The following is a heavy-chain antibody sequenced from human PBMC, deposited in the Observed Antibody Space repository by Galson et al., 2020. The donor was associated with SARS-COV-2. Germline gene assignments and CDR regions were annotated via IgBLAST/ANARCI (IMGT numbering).Heavy chain of an antibody. CDR3: ARGAWDYAAGRYYTPWEGLLDN. J-gene: IGHJ4*02. D-gene: IGHD3-10*01. Sequence: GGSLRLSCVASGFTFSSDEMNWVRQAPGKGLEWISYISSRGGTKYYADSVRGRFTISRDNAKNSLYLQMNRLRAEDTAVYFCARGAWDYAAGRYYTPWEGLLDNWGQGILVTVSS. CDR2: ISSRGGTK. V-gene: IGHV3-48*03. CDR1: GFTFSSDE.